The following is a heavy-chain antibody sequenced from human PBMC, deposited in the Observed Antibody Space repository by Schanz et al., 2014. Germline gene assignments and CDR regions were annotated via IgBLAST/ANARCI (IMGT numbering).Heavy chain of an antibody. CDR2: MNERHSTI. D-gene: IGHD2-15*01. CDR1: GFSFSRYA. CDR3: ARKVVVADGGDYDS. Sequence: EVQLLESGGGLVEPGGSLRLSCAASGFSFSRYAMGWVRQARGKGLEWVSAMNERHSTIDYAGSVRGRFTISRDNAEDTMFLRRDSLGAEDTAVYWCARKVVVADGGDYDSWGQGTRVIVSS. V-gene: IGHV3-23*01. J-gene: IGHJ4*02.